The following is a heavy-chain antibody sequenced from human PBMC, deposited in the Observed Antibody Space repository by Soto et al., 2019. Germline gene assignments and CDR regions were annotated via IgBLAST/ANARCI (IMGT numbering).Heavy chain of an antibody. CDR3: AKYTDRGDFWSGPEVFDI. V-gene: IGHV3-23*01. CDR1: GFTFSSYA. D-gene: IGHD3-3*01. Sequence: GGSLRLSCAASGFTFSSYAMSWVRQAPGKGLEWVSAISGSGGSTYYADSVKGRFTISRDNSKNTLYLQMNNLRAEDTAIYYCAKYTDRGDFWSGPEVFDIWGQGTMVTVSS. CDR2: ISGSGGST. J-gene: IGHJ3*02.